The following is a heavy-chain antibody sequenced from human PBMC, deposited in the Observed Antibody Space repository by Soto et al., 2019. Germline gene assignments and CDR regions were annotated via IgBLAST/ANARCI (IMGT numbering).Heavy chain of an antibody. D-gene: IGHD1-20*01. CDR3: AKAISGYNAPLDH. V-gene: IGHV3-23*01. CDR2: ITDSGGST. Sequence: VQLLESGGGLVEPGGSLRLSCAASGFSFSSYAMNWVRQAPGKGLEWVSVITDSGGSTYYADSVKGRFTISRDNSKNTLYVQMNSLRAEDTAVYYCAKAISGYNAPLDHWGQGTRVTVSS. CDR1: GFSFSSYA. J-gene: IGHJ4*02.